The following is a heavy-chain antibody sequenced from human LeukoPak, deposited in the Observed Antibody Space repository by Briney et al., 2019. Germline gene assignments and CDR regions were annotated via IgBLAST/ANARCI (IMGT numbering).Heavy chain of an antibody. Sequence: SETLSLTCAVYGGSFSGCYWSWIRQPPGKGLEWIGEINHSGSTNYNPSLKSRVTISVDTSKNQFSLKLSSVTAADTAVYYCARLLETRPASYDFWSGYSDYMDVWGKGTTVTVSS. CDR2: INHSGST. CDR3: ARLLETRPASYDFWSGYSDYMDV. D-gene: IGHD3-3*01. CDR1: GGSFSGCY. V-gene: IGHV4-34*01. J-gene: IGHJ6*03.